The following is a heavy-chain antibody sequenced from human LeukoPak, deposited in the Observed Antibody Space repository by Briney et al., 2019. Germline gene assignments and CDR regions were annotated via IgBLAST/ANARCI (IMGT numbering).Heavy chain of an antibody. J-gene: IGHJ4*02. CDR3: ARGRTRAAAGVLDY. CDR1: GGSFSGYY. CDR2: INHSGST. V-gene: IGHV4-34*01. D-gene: IGHD6-13*01. Sequence: SETLSLTCAVYGGSFSGYYWSWIRQPPGKGLEWIGEINHSGSTNYNPSLKSRVTISVDTSKNHFSLKLSSVTAADTAVYYCARGRTRAAAGVLDYWGQGTLVTVSS.